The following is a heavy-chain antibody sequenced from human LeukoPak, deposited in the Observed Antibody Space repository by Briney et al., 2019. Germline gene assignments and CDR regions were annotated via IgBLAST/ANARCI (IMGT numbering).Heavy chain of an antibody. Sequence: PGGSLRLSCAASGFTFSSYAMHWVRQAPGKGLEWVAVISYDGSNKCYADSVKGRFTISRDNSKNTLYLQMNSLRAEDTAVYYCAKVGSSGWYGDLDYWGQGTLVTVSS. CDR1: GFTFSSYA. V-gene: IGHV3-30-3*01. J-gene: IGHJ4*02. CDR3: AKVGSSGWYGDLDY. CDR2: ISYDGSNK. D-gene: IGHD6-19*01.